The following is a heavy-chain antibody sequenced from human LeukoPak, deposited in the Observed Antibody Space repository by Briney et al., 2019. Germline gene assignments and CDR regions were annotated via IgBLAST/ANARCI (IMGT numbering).Heavy chain of an antibody. CDR2: IKSKTDGGTT. V-gene: IGHV3-15*01. Sequence: GGSLILSCAASGFTFSNAWMSWVRRAPGKGLEWGGRIKSKTDGGTTDYAAPVKGRFTISRDDSKNTLYRQINSLKTEDTAVYYCTTVDYDSSGYVSYWGQGTLVTVSS. D-gene: IGHD3-22*01. CDR1: GFTFSNAW. J-gene: IGHJ4*02. CDR3: TTVDYDSSGYVSY.